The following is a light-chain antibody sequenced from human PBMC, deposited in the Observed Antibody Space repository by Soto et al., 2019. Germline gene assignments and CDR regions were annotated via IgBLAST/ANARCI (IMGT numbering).Light chain of an antibody. J-gene: IGKJ3*01. CDR3: QKYNSAPFT. CDR2: GAS. CDR1: QRVTSSY. Sequence: PGETATLSCRASQRVTSSYLAWYQQKPGQAPRLLIYGASTRATGIPARFSGSGSGTEFTLTISSLQPEDVGTYYCQKYNSAPFTCGPGTKVDIK. V-gene: IGKV3-15*01.